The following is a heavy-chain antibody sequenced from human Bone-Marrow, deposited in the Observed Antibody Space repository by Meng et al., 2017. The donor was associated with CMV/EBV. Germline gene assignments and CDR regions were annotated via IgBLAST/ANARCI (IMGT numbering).Heavy chain of an antibody. CDR3: ARDRDGVLWFGEFPSWFDP. D-gene: IGHD3-10*01. CDR2: INPSGGSI. CDR1: GYTFTSYY. Sequence: SVKVSCKASGYTFTSYYMHWVRQAPGQGLEWMGIINPSGGSISYAQKFQGRVTMSRDTSTSTVYMELSSLRSEETAVYYCARDRDGVLWFGEFPSWFDPWGQGTLVTVSS. J-gene: IGHJ5*02. V-gene: IGHV1-46*01.